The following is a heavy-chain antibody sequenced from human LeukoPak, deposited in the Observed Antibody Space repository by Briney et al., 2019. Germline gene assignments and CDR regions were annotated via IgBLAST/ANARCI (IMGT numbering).Heavy chain of an antibody. Sequence: GGSLRLSCAASAITFSTYAMSWVRQAPGKGLECVSVISGGAGSTYYADSVKGRFTISRDNSKNTLYLQMNSLRAEDTAVYYCARDLAPIYYYDSSGYYPNWFDPWGQGTLVTVSS. V-gene: IGHV3-23*01. CDR2: ISGGAGST. CDR3: ARDLAPIYYYDSSGYYPNWFDP. CDR1: AITFSTYA. D-gene: IGHD3-22*01. J-gene: IGHJ5*02.